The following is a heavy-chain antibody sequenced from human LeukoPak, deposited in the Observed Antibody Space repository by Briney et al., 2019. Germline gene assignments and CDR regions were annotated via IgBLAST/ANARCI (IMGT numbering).Heavy chain of an antibody. CDR3: ARRHPQQWLISRRPGWYFDL. Sequence: SETLSLTCTVSGVSISSYYWSWIRQPPGKGLEWIGYIYYSGSTNYNPSLKSRVTISIDTSENQFSLKLRSVTAADTAVYYCARRHPQQWLISRRPGWYFDLWGRGTLVTVSS. D-gene: IGHD6-19*01. V-gene: IGHV4-59*08. J-gene: IGHJ2*01. CDR1: GVSISSYY. CDR2: IYYSGST.